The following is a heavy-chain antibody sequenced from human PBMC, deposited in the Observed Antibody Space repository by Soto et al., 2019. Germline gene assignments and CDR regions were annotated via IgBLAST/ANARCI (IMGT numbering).Heavy chain of an antibody. J-gene: IGHJ4*02. CDR1: EFTFNNYA. CDR2: ISGGGDTT. CDR3: AKGRGGSGSLTPRVDF. V-gene: IGHV3-23*01. Sequence: GGSSRLSFAASEFTFNNYAMTWFGQAPGKGLEWVSAISGGGDTTSYADSVKGRFTVSRDGSKNTLYLQMSSLRAEDTALYYCAKGRGGSGSLTPRVDFWGQGTLVTVSS. D-gene: IGHD3-10*01.